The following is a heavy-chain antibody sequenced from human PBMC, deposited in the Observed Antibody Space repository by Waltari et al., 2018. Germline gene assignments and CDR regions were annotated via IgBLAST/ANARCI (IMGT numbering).Heavy chain of an antibody. CDR3: AKVTPIEVEATILPFDP. Sequence: EVQLLESGGGLVQPGGSLRLSCAASGFTFSSYAMSWVRQVPGKGLEWVSAISGSGGSTYYADSVKGRFTISRDNSKNTLYLQMNSLRAEDTAVYYCAKVTPIEVEATILPFDPWGQGTLVTVSS. CDR1: GFTFSSYA. J-gene: IGHJ5*02. V-gene: IGHV3-23*01. CDR2: ISGSGGST. D-gene: IGHD2-15*01.